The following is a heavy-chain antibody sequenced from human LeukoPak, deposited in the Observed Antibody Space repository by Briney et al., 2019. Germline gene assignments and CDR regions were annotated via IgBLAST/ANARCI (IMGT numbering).Heavy chain of an antibody. Sequence: GGSLRLSCAASGFIFSSYSMNWVRQAPGKGLEWVSYISSSGSTIYYADSVKGRFTISRDNAKNSLYLQMNSLRAEDTAVYYCAELGITMIGGVWGKGTTVTISS. CDR2: ISSSGSTI. CDR3: AELGITMIGGV. CDR1: GFIFSSYS. J-gene: IGHJ6*04. V-gene: IGHV3-48*04. D-gene: IGHD3-10*02.